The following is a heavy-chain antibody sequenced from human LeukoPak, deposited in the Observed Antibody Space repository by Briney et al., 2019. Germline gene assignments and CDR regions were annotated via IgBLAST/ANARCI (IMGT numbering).Heavy chain of an antibody. CDR1: GFTFSSDA. V-gene: IGHV3-33*08. CDR3: ARDRGEHYYYFGMDV. CDR2: IWYDGSNR. Sequence: GGSLRLSCAASGFTFSSDAMSWVRQAPGKGLEWVAVIWYDGSNRYYAESVKGRFTLSRDNSKNTLYLQMNSLRAEDTAVYYCARDRGEHYYYFGMDVWGQGTTVTVSS. D-gene: IGHD1-1*01. J-gene: IGHJ6*02.